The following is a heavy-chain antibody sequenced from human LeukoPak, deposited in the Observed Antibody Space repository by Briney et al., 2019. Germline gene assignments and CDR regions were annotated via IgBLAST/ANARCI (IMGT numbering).Heavy chain of an antibody. CDR1: GFTFSSYD. Sequence: GGSLRLSCAASGFTFSSYDMHWVRQATGKGLEWVSAIGTAGDPYYADSVKGRFTISREDAKNSFYLQMNSLRAGDTAVYYCARAWPTPSTRPVINYYYYGMDVWGQGTTVTVSS. J-gene: IGHJ6*02. CDR2: IGTAGDP. D-gene: IGHD3-10*01. V-gene: IGHV3-13*05. CDR3: ARAWPTPSTRPVINYYYYGMDV.